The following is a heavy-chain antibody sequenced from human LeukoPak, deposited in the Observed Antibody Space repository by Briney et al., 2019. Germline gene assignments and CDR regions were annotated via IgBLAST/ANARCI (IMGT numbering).Heavy chain of an antibody. D-gene: IGHD3-10*01. V-gene: IGHV3-23*01. CDR3: AKEGYYYGSGSYYSPAAGFDY. CDR1: GFTFSSYC. Sequence: GRSLRLSCAASGFTFSSYCMSWVRQAPGKGLEWVSDISCSGGSTYYADSVKGRFTISRDNSKHTLYLHMNSLRAEDTAVYYCAKEGYYYGSGSYYSPAAGFDYWGQGTLVTVSS. J-gene: IGHJ4*02. CDR2: ISCSGGST.